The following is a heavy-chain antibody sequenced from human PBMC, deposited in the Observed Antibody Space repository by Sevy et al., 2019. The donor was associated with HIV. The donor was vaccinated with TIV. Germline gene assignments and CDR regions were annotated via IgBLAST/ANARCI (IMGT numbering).Heavy chain of an antibody. CDR3: ARDSTLRETYIDY. D-gene: IGHD1-1*01. J-gene: IGHJ4*02. V-gene: IGHV3-11*01. Sequence: GGSLRRSCAASGFTFSDYFMKWIRQAPGKGLEWVSDITGSGTTLYYAESVKGRFTISRDNDKNTLYLQMNSMVPEDTGIYYYARDSTLRETYIDYWGQGTMVTVSS. CDR2: ITGSGTTL. CDR1: GFTFSDYF.